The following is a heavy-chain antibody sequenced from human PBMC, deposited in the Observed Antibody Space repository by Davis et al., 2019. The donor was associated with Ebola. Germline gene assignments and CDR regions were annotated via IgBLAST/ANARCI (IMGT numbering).Heavy chain of an antibody. Sequence: GESLKISCAASGFTFSSYAMHWVRQAPGKGLEWVANIKQDGSEKYYVDSVKGRFTISRDNAKNSRYLQMNSLRAEDTAVYYCARDRDYYDRSAYHPRGWLDRWGQGTLVTVSS. J-gene: IGHJ5*02. CDR1: GFTFSSYA. CDR2: IKQDGSEK. D-gene: IGHD3-22*01. V-gene: IGHV3-7*01. CDR3: ARDRDYYDRSAYHPRGWLDR.